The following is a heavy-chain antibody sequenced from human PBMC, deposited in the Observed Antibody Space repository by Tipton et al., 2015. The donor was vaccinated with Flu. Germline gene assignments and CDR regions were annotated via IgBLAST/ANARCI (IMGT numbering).Heavy chain of an antibody. CDR2: IYSSGIT. CDR3: ARGSGSGTFVIFDY. CDR1: GGSIISSSFY. Sequence: TLSLTCTVSGGSIISSSFYWGWIRQPAGKGLEWIGRIYSSGITKYNPSLKSRVTMSVDTSKNQFSLSPSSVTAADTAVYYCARGSGSGTFVIFDYWGQGTLVAVSS. D-gene: IGHD3-10*01. J-gene: IGHJ4*02. V-gene: IGHV4-61*02.